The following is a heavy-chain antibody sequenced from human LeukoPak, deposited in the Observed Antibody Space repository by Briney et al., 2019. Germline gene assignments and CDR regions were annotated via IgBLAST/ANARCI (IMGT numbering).Heavy chain of an antibody. CDR3: AKGHSRHIVMAPTFDY. D-gene: IGHD2-21*01. Sequence: PAGSLRLSCAASGFTFSSYAMSWVRQAPGKGLVWVSAIGGSGGSTYYADSVKGRFTISRDNSKNTLYLQMNSLRAEDTAVYYCAKGHSRHIVMAPTFDYWGQGTLVTVSS. V-gene: IGHV3-23*01. CDR1: GFTFSSYA. CDR2: IGGSGGST. J-gene: IGHJ4*02.